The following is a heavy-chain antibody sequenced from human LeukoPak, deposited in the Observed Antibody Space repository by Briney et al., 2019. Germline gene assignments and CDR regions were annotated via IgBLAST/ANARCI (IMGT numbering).Heavy chain of an antibody. CDR2: IYYSGTT. J-gene: IGHJ4*02. D-gene: IGHD3-10*01. V-gene: IGHV4-39*01. Sequence: SETLSLTCTVSGGSISDSSYHWGWLRQPPGKGLEWIGSIYYSGTTYYRPSLKSRVTISVDTSKNQFSLKLTSATAADTAVYYCAREVASSVHYWGQGTLVTVSS. CDR1: GGSISDSSYH. CDR3: AREVASSVHY.